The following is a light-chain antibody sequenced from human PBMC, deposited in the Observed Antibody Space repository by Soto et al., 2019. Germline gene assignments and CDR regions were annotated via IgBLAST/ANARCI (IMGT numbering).Light chain of an antibody. CDR2: GAS. V-gene: IGKV3-15*01. J-gene: IGKJ1*01. CDR1: QSVSSN. CDR3: QQSHNWPRT. Sequence: EIEMTQSPATLSVSPGERVTLSCRASQSVSSNLAWYQQKPGQAPRLLMYGASTRATGIPARFSGSGSGTDFTLTISSLEPEDFAVYYCQQSHNWPRTFGQGTKVDIK.